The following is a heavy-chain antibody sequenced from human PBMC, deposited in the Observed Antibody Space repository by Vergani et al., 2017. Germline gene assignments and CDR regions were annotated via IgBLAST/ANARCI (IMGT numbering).Heavy chain of an antibody. D-gene: IGHD3-22*01. CDR3: AKGDYYDSSGTLDY. CDR2: ISGSGGST. V-gene: IGHV3-23*01. Sequence: EVQLLESGGGLVQPGGSLRLSCAASGFTFSSYAMSWVRQAPGKGLEWVSAISGSGGSTYYADSVKGRFTISRDNSKNTLYLQMNSLRAGDTAVYYCAKGDYYDSSGTLDYWGQGTLVTVSS. J-gene: IGHJ4*02. CDR1: GFTFSSYA.